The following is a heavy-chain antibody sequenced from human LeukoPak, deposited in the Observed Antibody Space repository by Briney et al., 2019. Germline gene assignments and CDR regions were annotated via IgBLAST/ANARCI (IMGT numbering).Heavy chain of an antibody. J-gene: IGHJ4*02. D-gene: IGHD5-18*01. CDR3: AKGMDTAMDHYFDY. CDR2: ISGSSYYI. V-gene: IGHV3-21*04. Sequence: GGSLRLSCAASGFTFSSYSMNWVRQAPGKGLEWVSSISGSSYYIYYADSVKGRFTISRDNAKNSLYLQMNSLRAEDTALYYCAKGMDTAMDHYFDYWGQGTLVTVSS. CDR1: GFTFSSYS.